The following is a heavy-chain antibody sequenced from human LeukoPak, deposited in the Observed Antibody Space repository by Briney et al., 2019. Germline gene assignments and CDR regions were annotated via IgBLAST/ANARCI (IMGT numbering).Heavy chain of an antibody. J-gene: IGHJ6*03. CDR3: ARATGSSFYYYYYMDV. D-gene: IGHD6-6*01. V-gene: IGHV4-38-2*02. CDR1: GYSISSGYY. CDR2: IYHSGST. Sequence: SETLSLTCTVSGYSISSGYYWGWIRQPPGKGLEWIGSIYHSGSTYYNPSLKSRVTISVDTSKNQFSLKLSSVTAADTAVYYCARATGSSFYYYYYMDVWGKGTTVTVSS.